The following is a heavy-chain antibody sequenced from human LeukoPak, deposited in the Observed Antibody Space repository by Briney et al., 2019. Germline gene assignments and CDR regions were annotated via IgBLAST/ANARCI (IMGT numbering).Heavy chain of an antibody. Sequence: PSETLSLTCTVSGGSISSYYWSWIRQPPGKGLEWIGYIYYSGSTNYNPSLKSRVTISVDTSKNQFSLKLSSVTAADTAVYYCARDRGYCSGGSCHIYYYYYGMDVWGQGTTVTVSS. J-gene: IGHJ6*02. CDR2: IYYSGST. D-gene: IGHD2-15*01. CDR1: GGSISSYY. CDR3: ARDRGYCSGGSCHIYYYYYGMDV. V-gene: IGHV4-59*01.